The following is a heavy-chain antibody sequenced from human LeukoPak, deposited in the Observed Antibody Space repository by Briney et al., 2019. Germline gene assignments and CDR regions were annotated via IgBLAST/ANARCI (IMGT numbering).Heavy chain of an antibody. J-gene: IGHJ4*02. CDR1: GYTFTGYY. D-gene: IGHD3-22*01. V-gene: IGHV1-2*02. CDR2: ISPNSGGT. Sequence: ASVKVSCKASGYTFTGYYMHWVRRAPGQGLEWMGWISPNSGGTNSAQKFQGRVTMTRDTSISTAHMELSRLRSDDTAVYYCARVGYYDSSAYRVLDYWGQGTLVTVSS. CDR3: ARVGYYDSSAYRVLDY.